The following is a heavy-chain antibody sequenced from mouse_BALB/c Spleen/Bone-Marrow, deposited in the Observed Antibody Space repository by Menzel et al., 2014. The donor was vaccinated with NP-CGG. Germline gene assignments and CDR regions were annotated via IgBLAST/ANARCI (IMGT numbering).Heavy chain of an antibody. J-gene: IGHJ2*01. D-gene: IGHD2-10*01. CDR1: GFTFSRYG. V-gene: IGHV5-6-3*01. CDR2: INSNGGST. Sequence: CGGGLVQPGGSPKLSCAASGFTFSRYGMSWVRQTPDKRLELVATINSNGGSTYYPDSVKGRLTISRDNAKNTLYLQMSSLKSEDTAMYYCARDGPYFFDYWGRGTTLTVSS. CDR3: ARDGPYFFDY.